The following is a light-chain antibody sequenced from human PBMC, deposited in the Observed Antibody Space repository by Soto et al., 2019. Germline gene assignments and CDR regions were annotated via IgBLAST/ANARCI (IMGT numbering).Light chain of an antibody. V-gene: IGLV2-23*02. CDR3: CSFAGSPTPVL. CDR1: SSDVGGYNL. CDR2: EVT. J-gene: IGLJ2*01. Sequence: QSALTQPASVSGSPGQSITISCTGTSSDVGGYNLVSWYQQLPDKAPKLIIYEVTKRPSGVSNRFSGSKSGNTASLTISGLQAEDEADYYCCSFAGSPTPVLFGGGTKVTVL.